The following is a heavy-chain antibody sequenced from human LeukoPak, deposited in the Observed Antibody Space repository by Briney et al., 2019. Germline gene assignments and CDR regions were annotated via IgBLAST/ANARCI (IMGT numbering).Heavy chain of an antibody. J-gene: IGHJ4*02. CDR1: GYTFTSYG. CDR3: ARGFDIVLMVYAIGGVDY. V-gene: IGHV1-18*01. Sequence: GASVKVSCKASGYTFTSYGISWVRQAPGQGLEWMGWISAYNGNTNYAQKLQGRVTMTRDTSTSTVYMELSSLRSEDTAVYYCARGFDIVLMVYAIGGVDYWGQGTLVTVSS. CDR2: ISAYNGNT. D-gene: IGHD2-8*01.